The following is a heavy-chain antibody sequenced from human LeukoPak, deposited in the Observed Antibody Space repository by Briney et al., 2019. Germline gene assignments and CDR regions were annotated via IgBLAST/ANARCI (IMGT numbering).Heavy chain of an antibody. CDR2: ISYDGNYK. V-gene: IGHV3-30*09. CDR1: GFTFSNYA. Sequence: PGGSLRLSCAASGFTFSNYAMHWVRQAPGKGLEWVAIISYDGNYKYYAGSVTGRFAISRDNSKNTLYLQMNSLRPEDTAVYYCARDHYSGSESYRGLAYWGQGTLVTVSS. D-gene: IGHD3-10*01. J-gene: IGHJ4*02. CDR3: ARDHYSGSESYRGLAY.